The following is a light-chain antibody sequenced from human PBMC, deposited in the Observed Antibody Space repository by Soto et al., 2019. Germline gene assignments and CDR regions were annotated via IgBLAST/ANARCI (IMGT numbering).Light chain of an antibody. CDR1: ISDVGTYTY. CDR2: DVI. CDR3: CSYAGSYTHV. J-gene: IGLJ1*01. V-gene: IGLV2-11*01. Sequence: QSALTQPGSVSGSPGQSVTISCTGTISDVGTYTYVSWYQHHPGKAPKLIIYDVIKRPSGVPDRFSGSKSGNTASLTISGLQAEDEADYYCCSYAGSYTHVFGTGTKVTVL.